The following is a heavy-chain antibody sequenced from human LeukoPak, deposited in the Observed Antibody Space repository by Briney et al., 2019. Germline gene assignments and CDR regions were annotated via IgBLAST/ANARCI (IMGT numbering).Heavy chain of an antibody. Sequence: PGGSLRLSCEASGFSFTNTWMSWGRQAPGKGLEWVGRVKSKADDGTTDYAAPVQGRFTISRDDSKNTLSLQMNSLKTEDTAVYYCATEGGSGSYYGDDAFDMWGQGTMVTVSS. J-gene: IGHJ3*02. CDR1: GFSFTNTW. CDR3: ATEGGSGSYYGDDAFDM. CDR2: VKSKADDGTT. V-gene: IGHV3-15*01. D-gene: IGHD3-10*01.